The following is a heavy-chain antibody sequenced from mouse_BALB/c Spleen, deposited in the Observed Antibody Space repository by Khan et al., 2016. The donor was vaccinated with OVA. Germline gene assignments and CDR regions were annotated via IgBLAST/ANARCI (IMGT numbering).Heavy chain of an antibody. CDR3: ARSGTTVVAYWYFDV. Sequence: EVQLQESGPDLVKPSQSLSLTCTVTGYSITSGYSWHWIRQFPGNKLEWMGYIHYSGSTNYNPSLKSRISITRDTSKNQFFLQLNSVTTEDTATYYCARSGTTVVAYWYFDVWGAGTRSPSPQ. CDR2: IHYSGST. D-gene: IGHD1-1*01. V-gene: IGHV3-1*02. J-gene: IGHJ1*01. CDR1: GYSITSGYS.